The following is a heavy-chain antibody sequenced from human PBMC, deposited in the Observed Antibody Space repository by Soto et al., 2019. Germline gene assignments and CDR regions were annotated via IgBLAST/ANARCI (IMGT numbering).Heavy chain of an antibody. CDR3: ARDARVYYYDSSGYSELDY. CDR2: ISSSSYI. Sequence: GGSLRLSCAASGFTFSSYGMNWVRQAPGKGLEWVSSISSSSYIYYADSVKGRFTISRDNAKNSLYLQMNSLRAEDTAVYYCARDARVYYYDSSGYSELDYWGQGTLVTVSS. CDR1: GFTFSSYG. V-gene: IGHV3-21*01. D-gene: IGHD3-22*01. J-gene: IGHJ4*02.